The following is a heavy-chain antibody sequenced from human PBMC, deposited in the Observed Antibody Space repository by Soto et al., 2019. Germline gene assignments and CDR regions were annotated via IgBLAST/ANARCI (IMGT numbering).Heavy chain of an antibody. V-gene: IGHV5-10-1*03. CDR2: IDPSDSYT. J-gene: IGHJ6*02. CDR1: GYSFTSYW. Sequence: EVQLVQSGAEVKKPGESLRISCKGSGYSFTSYWISWVRQMPGKGLEWMGRIDPSDSYTNYSPSFQGHVTISADKSISTAYLQWSSLKASDTAMYYCARHQGDGYNHYYYYGMDVWGQGTTVTVSS. CDR3: ARHQGDGYNHYYYYGMDV. D-gene: IGHD5-12*01.